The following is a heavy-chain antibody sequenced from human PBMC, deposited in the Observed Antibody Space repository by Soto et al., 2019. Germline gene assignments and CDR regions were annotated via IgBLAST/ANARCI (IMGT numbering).Heavy chain of an antibody. V-gene: IGHV3-74*01. J-gene: IGHJ4*02. CDR1: GFTFSSYW. CDR3: VRTSLVVAAATREDY. Sequence: GGSLRLSCAASGFTFSSYWMRWVRQAPGKGLVWVSRINSDGSSTSYADSVKGRFTISRDNAKNTLYLQMNSLRAEDTAVYYCVRTSLVVAAATREDYWGQGTLVTVSS. D-gene: IGHD2-15*01. CDR2: INSDGSST.